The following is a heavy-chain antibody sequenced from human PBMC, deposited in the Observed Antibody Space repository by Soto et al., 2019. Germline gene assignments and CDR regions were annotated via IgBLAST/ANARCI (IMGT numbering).Heavy chain of an antibody. D-gene: IGHD6-19*01. V-gene: IGHV3-30-3*01. Sequence: GGSLRLSCAASGFTFSSYAMHWVRQAPGKGLEWVAVISYDGSNKYYADSVKGRFTISRDNSKNTLYLQMNSLRAEDTAVYYCARENKEVAGTVTAFDIWGQGTMVTVSS. CDR3: ARENKEVAGTVTAFDI. CDR2: ISYDGSNK. CDR1: GFTFSSYA. J-gene: IGHJ3*02.